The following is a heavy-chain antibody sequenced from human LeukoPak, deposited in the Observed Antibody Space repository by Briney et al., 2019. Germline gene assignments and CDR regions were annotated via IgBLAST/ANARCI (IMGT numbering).Heavy chain of an antibody. D-gene: IGHD3-16*01. Sequence: GGSLRLSCAASGFTFSDYYMSWIRQAPGKGLEWVSYISSSSSYTNYADSVRGRFTISRDNAKNSLYLQMNSLRAEDTAVYYCARMARRPGDVFDCWGQGTLVTVSS. V-gene: IGHV3-11*03. J-gene: IGHJ4*02. CDR3: ARMARRPGDVFDC. CDR2: ISSSSSYT. CDR1: GFTFSDYY.